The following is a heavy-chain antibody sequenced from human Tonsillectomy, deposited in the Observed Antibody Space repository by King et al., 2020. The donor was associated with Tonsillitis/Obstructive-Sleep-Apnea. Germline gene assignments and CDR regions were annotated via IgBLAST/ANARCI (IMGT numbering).Heavy chain of an antibody. CDR2: ISSGDSVK. Sequence: QLVQSGGGLVKPGGSLRLSCAASGFTFSDYYMSWIRQAPGKGLEWVSYISSGDSVKYYADSVKGRFTISRDNAKNSLYLQMNSLRAEDTAVYYCARTRTYYDVLTGYSPSHFDYWGQGTLVTVSS. J-gene: IGHJ4*02. CDR3: ARTRTYYDVLTGYSPSHFDY. V-gene: IGHV3-11*01. CDR1: GFTFSDYY. D-gene: IGHD3-9*01.